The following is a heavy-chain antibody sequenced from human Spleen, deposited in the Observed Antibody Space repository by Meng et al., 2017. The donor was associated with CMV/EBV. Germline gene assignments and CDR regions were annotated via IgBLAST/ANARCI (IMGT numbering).Heavy chain of an antibody. D-gene: IGHD2-15*01. CDR3: ARVDCSGDSCYSGSLDY. CDR1: GFTFSSYA. Sequence: GESLKISCAASGFTFSSYAMHWVRQAPGKGLVWVSRINSDGSSTSYADSVKGRFTISRDNGKNTLYLQMNSLRAEDTAVYYCARVDCSGDSCYSGSLDYWGQGTLVTVSS. CDR2: INSDGSST. J-gene: IGHJ4*02. V-gene: IGHV3-74*01.